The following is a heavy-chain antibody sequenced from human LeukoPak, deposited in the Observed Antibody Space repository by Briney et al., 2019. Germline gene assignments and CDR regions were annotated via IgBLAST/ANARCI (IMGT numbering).Heavy chain of an antibody. D-gene: IGHD2-15*01. V-gene: IGHV1-69*02. CDR2: IIPILGIA. CDR3: ARLGYCSGGSCYH. Sequence: GSSVKVSCKASGGTFSSYTISLVRQAPGQGLEWMGRIIPILGIANYAQKFQGRVTITADKSTSTAYMELSSLRSEDTAVYYCARLGYCSGGSCYHWGQGTLVTVSS. CDR1: GGTFSSYT. J-gene: IGHJ5*02.